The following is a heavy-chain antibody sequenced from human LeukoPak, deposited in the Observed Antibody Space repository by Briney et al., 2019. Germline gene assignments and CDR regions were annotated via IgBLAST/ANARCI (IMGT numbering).Heavy chain of an antibody. J-gene: IGHJ6*03. CDR1: GYTFTSYG. CDR3: AREGGNGIQLWPDDYYYYYMDV. V-gene: IGHV1-18*01. CDR2: ISAYNGNT. D-gene: IGHD5-18*01. Sequence: ASVKVSCKASGYTFTSYGISWVRQAPGQGLEWMGWISAYNGNTNYAQKLQGRVTMTTDTSTSTAYMELRSLRSDDTAVYYCAREGGNGIQLWPDDYYYYYMDVWGKGTTVTVSS.